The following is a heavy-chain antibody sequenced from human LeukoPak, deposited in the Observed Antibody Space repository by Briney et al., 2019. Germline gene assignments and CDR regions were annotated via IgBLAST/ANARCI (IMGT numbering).Heavy chain of an antibody. D-gene: IGHD3-22*01. CDR2: ISGSGGST. J-gene: IGHJ4*02. Sequence: GGSLRLSCAASGFTFSSYAMSWVRQAPGKGLEWVSAISGSGGSTYYADSVKGRFTISRDNSENTLYLQMNSLRAEDTAVYYCAKPSYDSSGYHRGDFDYWGQGTLVTVSS. CDR3: AKPSYDSSGYHRGDFDY. V-gene: IGHV3-23*01. CDR1: GFTFSSYA.